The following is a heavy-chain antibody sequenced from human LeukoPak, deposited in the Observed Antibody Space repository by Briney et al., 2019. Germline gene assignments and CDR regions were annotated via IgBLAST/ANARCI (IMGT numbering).Heavy chain of an antibody. CDR1: GGSISSSSYY. V-gene: IGHV4-39*07. D-gene: IGHD3-10*01. J-gene: IGHJ4*02. Sequence: SETLSLTCTVSGGSISSSSYYWGWIRQPPGKGLEWIGSIYYSGSTYYNPSLKSRVTISVDTSKNQFSLKLSSVTAADTAVYYCASQGLTMVRGVGTNDYWGQGTLVTVSS. CDR3: ASQGLTMVRGVGTNDY. CDR2: IYYSGST.